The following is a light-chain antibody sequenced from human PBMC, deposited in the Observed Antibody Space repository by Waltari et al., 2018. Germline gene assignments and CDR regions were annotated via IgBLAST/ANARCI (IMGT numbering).Light chain of an antibody. CDR2: WAS. V-gene: IGKV4-1*01. CDR3: QQYYSVPYT. Sequence: DIVMTQSPDSLALSLGERATINFESSQSLFYSSNNKDYLAWFQQKPGQPPKLLISWASSRESGVPDRFSGSGSGTDFTLTISSLQAEDVALYFCQQYYSVPYTFGQGTKLEIK. CDR1: QSLFYSSNNKDY. J-gene: IGKJ2*01.